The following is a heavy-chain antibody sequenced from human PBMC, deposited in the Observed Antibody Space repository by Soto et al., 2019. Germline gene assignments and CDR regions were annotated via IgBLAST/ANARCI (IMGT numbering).Heavy chain of an antibody. Sequence: ASVKVSCKASGGTFSSYAISWVRQAPGQGLEWMGGISPNFGTTNYAQKFQGRVTITADESTSTAYMELSSLRSEDTAVYYCARVGASAGTIYYFDYWGQGTLVTVSS. CDR1: GGTFSSYA. J-gene: IGHJ4*02. CDR2: ISPNFGTT. V-gene: IGHV1-69*13. D-gene: IGHD1-1*01. CDR3: ARVGASAGTIYYFDY.